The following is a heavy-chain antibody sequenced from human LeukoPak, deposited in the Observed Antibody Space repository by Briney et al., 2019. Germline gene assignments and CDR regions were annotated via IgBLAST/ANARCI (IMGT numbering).Heavy chain of an antibody. Sequence: PGGSLRLSCAASGFTISSYGMHWVRQAPGKGLVWVSRINGDGRTTSYADSVKDRFTISRDTAKNTLYLQMNSLRADDTAVYYCARTYCAFDRCPIASYWSQGTLVTVSS. V-gene: IGHV3-74*01. CDR3: ARTYCAFDRCPIASY. D-gene: IGHD4/OR15-4a*01. J-gene: IGHJ4*02. CDR2: INGDGRTT. CDR1: GFTISSYG.